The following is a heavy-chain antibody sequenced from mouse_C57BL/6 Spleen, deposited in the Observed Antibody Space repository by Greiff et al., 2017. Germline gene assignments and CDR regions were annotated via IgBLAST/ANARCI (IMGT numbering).Heavy chain of an antibody. V-gene: IGHV1-82*01. CDR3: ARRIRWYFDG. J-gene: IGHJ1*03. Sequence: QVQLQQSGPELVKPGASVKISCKASGYAFSSSWMNWVKQRPGKGLEWIGRIYPGDGDTNYNGKFKGKATLTADKSSSTAYMQLSRLTSEDSAVYVCARRIRWYFDGWGTGTTVTVSS. CDR1: GYAFSSSW. D-gene: IGHD5-2*01. CDR2: IYPGDGDT.